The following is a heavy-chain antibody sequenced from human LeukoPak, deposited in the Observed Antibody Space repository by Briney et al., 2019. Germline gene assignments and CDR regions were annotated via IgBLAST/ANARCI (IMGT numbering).Heavy chain of an antibody. Sequence: GESLKISCKGSGYTFTSYWIGWVRQMPGKGLEWMGMVYPGDSDTRYSPSFQGQVTISADKSINTAYVQWSSLKASGTAMYYCARTAEASSGYSYWGQGTLVTVSS. V-gene: IGHV5-51*01. D-gene: IGHD3-22*01. CDR2: VYPGDSDT. J-gene: IGHJ4*02. CDR1: GYTFTSYW. CDR3: ARTAEASSGYSY.